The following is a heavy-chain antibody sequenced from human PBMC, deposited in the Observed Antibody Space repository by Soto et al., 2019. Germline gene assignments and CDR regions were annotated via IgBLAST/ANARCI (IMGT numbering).Heavy chain of an antibody. D-gene: IGHD3-10*01. CDR2: INPNSGGT. J-gene: IGHJ5*02. CDR3: ARENHLYGSGSYYNILGWFGP. V-gene: IGHV1-2*04. CDR1: GYTFTGYY. Sequence: WASVKVSCKASGYTFTGYYMHWVRQAPGQGLEWMGWINPNSGGTNYAQKFQGWVTMTRDTSISTAYMELSRLRSDDTAVYYCARENHLYGSGSYYNILGWFGPWGQGTLVTVSS.